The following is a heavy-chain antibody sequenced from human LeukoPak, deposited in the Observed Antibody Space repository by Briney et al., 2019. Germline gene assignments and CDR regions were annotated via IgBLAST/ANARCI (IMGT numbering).Heavy chain of an antibody. Sequence: ASVKVSCKASGYIFTGYCMHWVRQAPGQGLEWMGWINPNSGGTVYAQKFQGRVTMTRDMSISTAYMELNRLKSDDTAMYYCARVRGGCGGSNWFDPWGQGTLVTVSS. CDR1: GYIFTGYC. D-gene: IGHD6-19*01. CDR3: ARVRGGCGGSNWFDP. CDR2: INPNSGGT. J-gene: IGHJ5*02. V-gene: IGHV1-2*02.